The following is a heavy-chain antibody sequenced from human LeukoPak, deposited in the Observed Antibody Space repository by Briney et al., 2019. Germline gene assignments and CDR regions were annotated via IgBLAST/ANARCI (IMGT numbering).Heavy chain of an antibody. CDR1: GGSISSSSHY. CDR3: ARVRHGDYVFDN. CDR2: IYYRGST. Sequence: PSETLSLTCTVSGGSISSSSHYWGWIRQPPGKGPEWFGSIYYRGSTQYNPSLKSRVTISVDTSKNQFSLKLTSVTATDTAVYFCARVRHGDYVFDNWGQGTLVIVSS. V-gene: IGHV4-39*01. D-gene: IGHD4-17*01. J-gene: IGHJ4*02.